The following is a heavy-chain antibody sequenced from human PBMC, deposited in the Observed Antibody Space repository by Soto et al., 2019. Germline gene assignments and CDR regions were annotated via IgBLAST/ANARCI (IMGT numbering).Heavy chain of an antibody. CDR3: ARHSSAYGSGTMG. Sequence: SETLSLTCTVSGGSISSSSYYWGWIRQPPGKGLEGIGSIYYSGSTYYNPSLKSRVTISVDTSKNQFSLKLSSVTAADAAVYYCARHSSAYGSGTMGWGQGTLVTVSS. V-gene: IGHV4-39*01. J-gene: IGHJ4*02. D-gene: IGHD3-10*01. CDR2: IYYSGST. CDR1: GGSISSSSYY.